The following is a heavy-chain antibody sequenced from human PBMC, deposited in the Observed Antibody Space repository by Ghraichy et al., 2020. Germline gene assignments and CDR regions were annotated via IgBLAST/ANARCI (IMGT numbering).Heavy chain of an antibody. CDR3: ASCPPGKWELQS. Sequence: SETLSLTCTVSGGSISSYYWSWIRQPPGKGLEWIGYIYYSGSTNYNPSLKSRVTISVDTSKNQFSLKLSSVTAADTAVYYCASCPPGKWELQSWGQGTLVTVSS. D-gene: IGHD1-26*01. CDR2: IYYSGST. V-gene: IGHV4-59*01. J-gene: IGHJ4*02. CDR1: GGSISSYY.